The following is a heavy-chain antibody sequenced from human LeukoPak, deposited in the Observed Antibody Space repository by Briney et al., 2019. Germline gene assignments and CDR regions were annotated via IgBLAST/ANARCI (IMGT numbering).Heavy chain of an antibody. D-gene: IGHD1-26*01. Sequence: GGSLRLSCADSGFTFSSYAMNWVRQAPGKGLEWVSGISGSGGSTTYADSVKGRFTIPRDNSKNTLYLQMNRLRAEDTAVYYCAKDRRVGARDYYYYGMDVWGQGTTVTVSS. J-gene: IGHJ6*02. CDR3: AKDRRVGARDYYYYGMDV. CDR2: ISGSGGST. CDR1: GFTFSSYA. V-gene: IGHV3-23*01.